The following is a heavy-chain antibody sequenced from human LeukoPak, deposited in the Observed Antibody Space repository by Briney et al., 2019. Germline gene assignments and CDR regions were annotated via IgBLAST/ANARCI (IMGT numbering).Heavy chain of an antibody. CDR2: IYYSGNT. D-gene: IGHD5-24*01. CDR1: GGSISGYY. J-gene: IGHJ4*02. Sequence: SETLSLTCTVSGGSISGYYWSWIRQPPGKGLEWIGYIYYSGNTNNNPSLKSRVTISVDTSKNQFSLKLTSATAADTAVYYCARGDGYNWGLDYWGQGTLVTVSS. V-gene: IGHV4-59*01. CDR3: ARGDGYNWGLDY.